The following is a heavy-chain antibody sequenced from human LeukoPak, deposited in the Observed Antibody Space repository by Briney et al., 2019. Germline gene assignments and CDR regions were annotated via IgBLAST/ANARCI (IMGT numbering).Heavy chain of an antibody. CDR3: ARDPRPGIAVAGYDY. CDR1: GFTVSSYG. D-gene: IGHD6-19*01. Sequence: GGSLRLSCAVSGFTVSSYGMTWVRQAPGKGLEWVSVIYSGGSTYYADSVKGRFTISRDNSKNTLYLQMNSLRAEDTAVYYCARDPRPGIAVAGYDYWGQGTLVTVSS. CDR2: IYSGGST. J-gene: IGHJ4*02. V-gene: IGHV3-66*02.